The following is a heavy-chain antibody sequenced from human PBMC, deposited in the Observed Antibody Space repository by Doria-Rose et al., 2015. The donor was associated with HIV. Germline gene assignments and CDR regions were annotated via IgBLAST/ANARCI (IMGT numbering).Heavy chain of an antibody. D-gene: IGHD6-13*01. J-gene: IGHJ4*02. Sequence: QITLKESGPVLVKPTETLTLTCTVSGVSLSSPGMGVSWIRQPPGKDLEWLANNFSDDERSYTTSLKSRLNISRGTSKSQVVLTMTDMDPVDTATYYCARIKSSRWYHKYYFDFWGQGTLVIVSA. CDR3: ARIKSSRWYHKYYFDF. CDR2: NFSDDER. CDR1: GVSLSSPGMG. V-gene: IGHV2-26*01.